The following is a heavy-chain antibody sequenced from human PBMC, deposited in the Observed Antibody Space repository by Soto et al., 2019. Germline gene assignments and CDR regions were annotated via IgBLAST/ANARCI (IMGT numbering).Heavy chain of an antibody. CDR2: INSDGSST. Sequence: GGSLRLSCAVSGFTFSSHWMHWVRQAPGKGLVWVSRINSDGSSTNYADSVKGRFTISRDNAKNTLYLQMNSLGADDTAVYYCARDSSPYYDFWSGFYTYFDYWGQGTLVTVSS. CDR3: ARDSSPYYDFWSGFYTYFDY. D-gene: IGHD3-3*01. J-gene: IGHJ4*02. CDR1: GFTFSSHW. V-gene: IGHV3-74*01.